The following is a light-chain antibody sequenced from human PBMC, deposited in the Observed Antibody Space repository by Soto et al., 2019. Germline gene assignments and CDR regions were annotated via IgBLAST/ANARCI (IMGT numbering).Light chain of an antibody. Sequence: ETVLTQSPDTLSVSPGESVTLYCRASEGVARNLAWYQQKPGQAPRLLISGAPTRVTGIPARFSGSGSGTDFSLTISNLQSEDFAVYYCQQYTNWPPLTFGGGTKVEIK. J-gene: IGKJ4*01. CDR2: GAP. CDR3: QQYTNWPPLT. CDR1: EGVARN. V-gene: IGKV3-15*01.